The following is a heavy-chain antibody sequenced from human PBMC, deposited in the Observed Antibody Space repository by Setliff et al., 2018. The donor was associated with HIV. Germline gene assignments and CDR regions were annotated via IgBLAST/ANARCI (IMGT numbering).Heavy chain of an antibody. J-gene: IGHJ3*02. Sequence: ASVKVSCKPSGYSITNHYMHWVRQAPGQGLEWMGVINPTGGSTRNTQKFQGRVAMTRDTSTSTVYMELSSLRSEDTAVYYCASAGAWQRNALDIWGQGTMVTVS. D-gene: IGHD5-12*01. CDR2: INPTGGST. CDR1: GYSITNHY. V-gene: IGHV1-46*01. CDR3: ASAGAWQRNALDI.